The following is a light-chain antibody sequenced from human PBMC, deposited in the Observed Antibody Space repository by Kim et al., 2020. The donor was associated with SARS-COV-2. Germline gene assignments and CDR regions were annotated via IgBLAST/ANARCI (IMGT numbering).Light chain of an antibody. J-gene: IGKJ2*02. CDR3: QQYGTSPCT. CDR1: QSVASNY. Sequence: LSLSPGETATLSCRASQSVASNYLAWYQQKPGQAPRLLIFDASTRATGISDRFSGSGSGTDFSLTISRLEPEDFAVYYCQQYGTSPCTFGQGTKLEI. CDR2: DAS. V-gene: IGKV3-20*01.